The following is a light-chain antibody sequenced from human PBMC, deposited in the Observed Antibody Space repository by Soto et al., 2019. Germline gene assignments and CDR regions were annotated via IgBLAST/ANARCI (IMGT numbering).Light chain of an antibody. V-gene: IGKV1-5*01. CDR1: QSISNW. CDR3: QQYNSYS. J-gene: IGKJ1*01. Sequence: DIQMTQSPSSVSESIGDTVIITCRASQSISNWLAWYQQKPGTAPKVLIYHASNLQSGVPSRFSGSGSGTEFTLTISSLQPDDFATYYCQQYNSYSFGQGTKVDIK. CDR2: HAS.